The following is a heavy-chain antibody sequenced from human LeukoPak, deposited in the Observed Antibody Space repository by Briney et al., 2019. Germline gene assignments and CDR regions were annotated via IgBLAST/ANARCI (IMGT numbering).Heavy chain of an antibody. CDR2: ISSSGRTK. J-gene: IGHJ4*02. Sequence: PGGSLRLSCAASGFTFSSYEMTWVRQAPGKGLEWVSYISSSGRTKYYADSVKGRFTISRDNAKNSLYLQMNSLRAEDTAIYYCARGGTGYDLFDYWGQGTLVTVAS. CDR3: ARGGTGYDLFDY. CDR1: GFTFSSYE. V-gene: IGHV3-48*03. D-gene: IGHD5-12*01.